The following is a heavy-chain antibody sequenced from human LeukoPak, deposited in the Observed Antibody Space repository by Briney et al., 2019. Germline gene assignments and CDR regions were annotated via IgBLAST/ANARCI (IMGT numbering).Heavy chain of an antibody. Sequence: GGSLRLSCAASGFTVSSNYMSWVRQAPGKGLEWVSVIYSGGSTYYADSVKGRFTISRDNSKNTLYLQMNSLRAEDTAVYYCARDIRQWLEPNGFDYWGQGTLVTVSS. CDR1: GFTVSSNY. CDR3: ARDIRQWLEPNGFDY. D-gene: IGHD6-19*01. CDR2: IYSGGST. J-gene: IGHJ4*02. V-gene: IGHV3-53*01.